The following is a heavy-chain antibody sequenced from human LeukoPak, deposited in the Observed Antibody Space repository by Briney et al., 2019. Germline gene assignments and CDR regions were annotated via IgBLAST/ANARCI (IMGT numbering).Heavy chain of an antibody. V-gene: IGHV3-20*04. CDR2: INWNGGST. D-gene: IGHD6-19*01. CDR3: ARDRGSGWYDNWFDP. J-gene: IGHJ5*02. Sequence: GGSLRLSCAASGFTVSSNYMSWVRQAPGKGLEWVSGINWNGGSTGYADSVKGRFTISRDNAKNSLYLQMNSLRAEDTALYYCARDRGSGWYDNWFDPWGQGTLVTVSS. CDR1: GFTVSSNY.